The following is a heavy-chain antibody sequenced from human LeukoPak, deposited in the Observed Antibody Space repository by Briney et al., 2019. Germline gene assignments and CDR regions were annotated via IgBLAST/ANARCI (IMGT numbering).Heavy chain of an antibody. CDR1: GFTFSGSA. Sequence: GGSLRLSCAASGFTFSGSAMHWFRQASGKGLDWLGRIRSKADSYTTAYAASVKGRFIVSRDDSKNTAYLQMNSLKTEDTAVYYCRAAADLNDYWGQGTLVTVSS. D-gene: IGHD6-13*01. V-gene: IGHV3-73*01. J-gene: IGHJ4*02. CDR3: RAAADLNDY. CDR2: IRSKADSYTT.